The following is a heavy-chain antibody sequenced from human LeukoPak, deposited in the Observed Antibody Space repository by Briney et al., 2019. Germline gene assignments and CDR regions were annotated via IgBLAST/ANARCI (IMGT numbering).Heavy chain of an antibody. D-gene: IGHD4-17*01. CDR1: GGTFSSYA. V-gene: IGHV1-69*05. Sequence: ASVKVSCKASGGTFSSYAISWVRQAPGQGLEWMGGIIPIFGTANYAQKFQGRVTMTTDTSTSTAYMELRSLRSDDTAVYYCARDGYGDYVRLITNWGQGTLVTVSS. CDR3: ARDGYGDYVRLITN. J-gene: IGHJ4*02. CDR2: IIPIFGTA.